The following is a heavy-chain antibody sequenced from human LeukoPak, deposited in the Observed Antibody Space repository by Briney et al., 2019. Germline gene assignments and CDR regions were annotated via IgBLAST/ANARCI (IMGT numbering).Heavy chain of an antibody. D-gene: IGHD6-13*01. Sequence: KSSETLSLTCTVSGGSISSGSYYWSCIRQPAGKGLECIGRIYTSGSTNYNPSLKSRVTISVDTSKNQFSLKLSSVTAADTAVYYCARRCGSSCVGTFDIWGQGTTVTVSS. CDR2: IYTSGST. CDR1: GGSISSGSYY. CDR3: ARRCGSSCVGTFDI. J-gene: IGHJ3*02. V-gene: IGHV4-61*02.